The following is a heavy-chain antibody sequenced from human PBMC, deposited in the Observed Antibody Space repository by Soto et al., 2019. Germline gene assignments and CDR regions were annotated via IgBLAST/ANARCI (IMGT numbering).Heavy chain of an antibody. J-gene: IGHJ4*02. D-gene: IGHD5-18*01. V-gene: IGHV4-34*01. CDR2: INHSGST. CDR1: GGSFSGYY. CDR3: ASRTLTAMVIN. Sequence: SETLSLTCAVYGGSFSGYYWSWIRQPPGKGLEWIGEINHSGSTNYNPSLKSRVTISVDTSKNQFSLKLSSVTAADTAVYYCASRTLTAMVINWGQGTLVTVSS.